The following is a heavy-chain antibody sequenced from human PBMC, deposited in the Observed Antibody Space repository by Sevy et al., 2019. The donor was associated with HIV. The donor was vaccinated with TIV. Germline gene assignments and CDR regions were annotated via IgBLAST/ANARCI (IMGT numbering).Heavy chain of an antibody. Sequence: GGSLRLSCTASGFTFSTYWMAWVRQAPGKGLEWVANIKGDETARYYVDSVRGRFSISRDNAKNSVYLYMNSLRIEDTAVYYCARDSFASGSYVYWGQGTLVTVSS. CDR3: ARDSFASGSYVY. J-gene: IGHJ4*02. D-gene: IGHD3-10*01. CDR2: IKGDETAR. CDR1: GFTFSTYW. V-gene: IGHV3-7*01.